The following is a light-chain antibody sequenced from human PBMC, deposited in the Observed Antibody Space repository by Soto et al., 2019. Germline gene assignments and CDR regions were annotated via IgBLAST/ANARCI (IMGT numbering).Light chain of an antibody. J-gene: IGKJ1*01. CDR2: GAS. Sequence: ENVLTQSPGSLSLSPGDRATLSCRASQSVSSGYLAWYQQKPGQAPRLLIYGASSRATGIPDRFSGSGSGTDFTLTISRLEPEDFAVYYCQQYGSSQWTLGQGTKVDIK. V-gene: IGKV3-20*01. CDR3: QQYGSSQWT. CDR1: QSVSSGY.